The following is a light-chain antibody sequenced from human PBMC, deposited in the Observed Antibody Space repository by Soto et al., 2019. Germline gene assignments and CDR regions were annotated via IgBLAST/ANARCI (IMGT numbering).Light chain of an antibody. Sequence: EIVLTQSPDTLSLSPGERATLSCRASQSVTSSSLAWYQQKPGQAPRLLIYAVSSRATSIPDRFSGSGSGTDFTLTISRLEPEDFAVYYCQQYGSSPRTFGQGTKVEIK. CDR2: AVS. CDR3: QQYGSSPRT. J-gene: IGKJ1*01. V-gene: IGKV3-20*01. CDR1: QSVTSSS.